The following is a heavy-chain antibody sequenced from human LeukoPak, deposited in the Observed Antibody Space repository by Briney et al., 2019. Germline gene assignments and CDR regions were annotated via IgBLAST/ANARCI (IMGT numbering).Heavy chain of an antibody. V-gene: IGHV4-59*01. D-gene: IGHD3-22*01. CDR2: IYYSGTT. Sequence: SETLSLTCTVSGGSISSYYWNWIRQPPGKGLEWIGFIYYSGTTNYNPSLKSRVTISVDTSKNQFSLKLSSVTAADTAVYYCARAYNSSGYIFDYWGQGTLVTVSS. CDR1: GGSISSYY. CDR3: ARAYNSSGYIFDY. J-gene: IGHJ4*02.